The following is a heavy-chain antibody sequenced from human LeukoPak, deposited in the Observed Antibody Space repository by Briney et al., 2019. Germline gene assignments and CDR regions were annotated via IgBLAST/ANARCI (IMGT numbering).Heavy chain of an antibody. Sequence: GGSLRLSCTASGFTFSNYAMHWVRQAPGKGLEYVSSISSIGGSISYANSVKGRFTISRDNSKNTLYLQMGSLRSEDMAVYYCVRDFGHLYYFFDSWGQGSLDTVSS. CDR3: VRDFGHLYYFFDS. D-gene: IGHD3-10*01. CDR1: GFTFSNYA. CDR2: ISSIGGSI. V-gene: IGHV3-64*01. J-gene: IGHJ4*02.